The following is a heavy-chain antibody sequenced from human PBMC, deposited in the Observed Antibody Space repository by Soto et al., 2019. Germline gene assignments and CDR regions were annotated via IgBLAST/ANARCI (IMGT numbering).Heavy chain of an antibody. CDR2: IYPGDSDT. J-gene: IGHJ6*02. V-gene: IGHV5-51*01. CDR3: ARTAAAGKYYYGVDV. Sequence: PGESLKISCKGSGYSFTSYWIGWVRQMPAKGLEWMGIIYPGDSDTRYSPSFQGQVTISADKSISTAYLQWSSLKASDTAMYYCARTAAAGKYYYGVDVWGQGTAATVSS. D-gene: IGHD6-13*01. CDR1: GYSFTSYW.